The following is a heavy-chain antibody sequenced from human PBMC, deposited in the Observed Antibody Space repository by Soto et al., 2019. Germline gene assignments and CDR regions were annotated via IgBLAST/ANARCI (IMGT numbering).Heavy chain of an antibody. CDR3: ARLATRYYFDY. D-gene: IGHD1-1*01. V-gene: IGHV4-59*08. CDR2: IYYSGST. J-gene: IGHJ4*02. CDR1: GGSISSYY. Sequence: PSETLSLTCTVSGGSISSYYWSWIRQPPGKGLEWIGYIYYSGSTNYNPSLKSRDTISVDTSKNQFSLKMNSMTAADTAVYYCARLATRYYFDYWGQGTLVTVSS.